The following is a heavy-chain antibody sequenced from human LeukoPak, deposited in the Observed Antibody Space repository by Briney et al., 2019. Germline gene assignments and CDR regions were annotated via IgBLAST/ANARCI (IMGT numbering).Heavy chain of an antibody. J-gene: IGHJ3*01. D-gene: IGHD2-8*01. CDR2: INSDETNA. CDR1: GFAFSNFL. Sequence: GGSLRLSCAASGFAFSNFLVHWVRQAPGKGLVWVSRINSDETNAYADSVKGRFTISRDNAKNTLYLQMNGLRAEDTAVYFCGRGGNGIDVWGQGTTVIVSS. CDR3: GRGGNGIDV. V-gene: IGHV3-74*01.